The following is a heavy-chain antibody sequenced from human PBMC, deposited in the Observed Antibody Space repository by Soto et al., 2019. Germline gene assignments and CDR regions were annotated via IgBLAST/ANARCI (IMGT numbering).Heavy chain of an antibody. D-gene: IGHD3-22*01. Sequence: GGSLRLSCAASGFTFSDYYMSWIRQAPGKGLEWVSYISSSSSYTNYADSVKGRFTISRDNAKNSLYLQMNSLRAEDTAVFYCLVGSYYDSSGYYTDYWGQGTLVTVSS. J-gene: IGHJ4*02. CDR3: LVGSYYDSSGYYTDY. CDR2: ISSSSSYT. V-gene: IGHV3-11*03. CDR1: GFTFSDYY.